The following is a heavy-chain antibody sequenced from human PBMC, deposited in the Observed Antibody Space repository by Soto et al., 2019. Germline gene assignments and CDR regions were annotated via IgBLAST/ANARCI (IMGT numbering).Heavy chain of an antibody. V-gene: IGHV2-5*02. D-gene: IGHD2-21*01. CDR1: GFSLTTSGAA. CDR2: IYWDDDK. CDR3: AHRPVVVGAYYFDY. J-gene: IGHJ4*02. Sequence: QITLKESGPTLVKPTQTLRLTCMFSGFSLTTSGAAVAWIRQSPGKALEWLALIYWDDDKRYNPSLKSRLTITKDTSKNQVVVTMTNMGPVDTSTYYCAHRPVVVGAYYFDYWGQGTLVTVCS.